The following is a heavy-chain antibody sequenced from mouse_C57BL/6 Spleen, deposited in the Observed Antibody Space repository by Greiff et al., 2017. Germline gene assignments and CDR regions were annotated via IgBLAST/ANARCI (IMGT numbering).Heavy chain of an antibody. CDR3: AVQPYYYAMDY. Sequence: EVQLQQSGPGLVKPSQSLSLTCSVTGYSITSGYYWNWIRQFPGNKLEWMGYISYDGSNNYNPSLKNRISITRDTSKNQFFLKLNSVTTEDTATYYCAVQPYYYAMDYWGQGTSVTVSS. CDR1: GYSITSGYY. CDR2: ISYDGSN. J-gene: IGHJ4*01. V-gene: IGHV3-6*01. D-gene: IGHD6-1*01.